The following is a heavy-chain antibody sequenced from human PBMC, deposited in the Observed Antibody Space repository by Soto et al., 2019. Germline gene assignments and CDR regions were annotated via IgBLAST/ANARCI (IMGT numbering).Heavy chain of an antibody. J-gene: IGHJ4*02. CDR3: ARGYY. CDR1: GFTFSSVRSYW. Sequence: EVQLVESGGGLVQPGGSLRLSCAASGFTFSSVRSYWMSWVRQAPGKGLEWVANIKLDGSERYYVDSVKGRFTISRDDARNSLYLQMNSLRAEDTAIYYCARGYYWGQGTLVPVSS. V-gene: IGHV3-7*01. D-gene: IGHD2-15*01. CDR2: IKLDGSER.